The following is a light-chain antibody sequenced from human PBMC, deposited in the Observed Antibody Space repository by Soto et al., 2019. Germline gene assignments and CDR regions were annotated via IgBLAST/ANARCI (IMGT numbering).Light chain of an antibody. V-gene: IGKV3-15*01. CDR1: QSVSSN. CDR2: GAS. Sequence: EIVMTQSPATLSVSPGERATLSCRASQSVSSNLAWYQQKPGQAPRLLIYGASTRATGIPARFSGSGSGTEFTLTISSLQSEYFAVYYCQQYNNWPPYNFGQGTRLEIK. J-gene: IGKJ5*01. CDR3: QQYNNWPPYN.